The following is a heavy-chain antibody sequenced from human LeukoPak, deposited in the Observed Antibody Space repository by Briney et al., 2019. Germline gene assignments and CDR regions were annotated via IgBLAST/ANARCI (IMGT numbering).Heavy chain of an antibody. CDR1: GFNFNSYG. V-gene: IGHV3-30*18. D-gene: IGHD5-18*01. Sequence: GGSLRLSCVASGFNFNSYGMHWVRQAPGKGLEWVAAISSDGSGTYYVDSVKGRFTISRDNAKNSLYLQMNSLRAEDTALYYCAKDHHSYGPDAFDIWGQGTMVTVSS. CDR3: AKDHHSYGPDAFDI. CDR2: ISSDGSGT. J-gene: IGHJ3*02.